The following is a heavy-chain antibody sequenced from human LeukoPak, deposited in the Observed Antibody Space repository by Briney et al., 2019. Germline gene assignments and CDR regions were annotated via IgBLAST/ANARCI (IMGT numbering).Heavy chain of an antibody. Sequence: GGSLRLSCAASGFTFSSYERNWVRQAPGKGLEWVSYISSSGGTIYYADSVKGRFTISRDNAKNSLYLQMNSLRAEDTAVYYCARDSRDTFDYWGQGTLVTVSS. CDR1: GFTFSSYE. V-gene: IGHV3-48*03. CDR3: ARDSRDTFDY. CDR2: ISSSGGTI. J-gene: IGHJ4*02. D-gene: IGHD5-18*01.